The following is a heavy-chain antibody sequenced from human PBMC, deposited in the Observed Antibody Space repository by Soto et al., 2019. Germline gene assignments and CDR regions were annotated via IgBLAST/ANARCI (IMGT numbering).Heavy chain of an antibody. Sequence: SETLSLTCTVSGGSISSGGYYWSWIRQHPGKGLEWIGYIYYSGSTYYNPSLKRRVTISVDTSKNKISLKLSSVTAEDTDVYYCAVGFDLGYCSGGSCYPAEYFQHWGQGTLVTVSS. CDR3: AVGFDLGYCSGGSCYPAEYFQH. J-gene: IGHJ1*01. V-gene: IGHV4-31*03. CDR1: GGSISSGGYY. CDR2: IYYSGST. D-gene: IGHD2-15*01.